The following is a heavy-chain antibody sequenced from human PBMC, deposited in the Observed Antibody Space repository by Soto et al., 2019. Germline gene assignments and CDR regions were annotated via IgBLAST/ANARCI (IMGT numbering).Heavy chain of an antibody. J-gene: IGHJ4*02. V-gene: IGHV3-23*01. D-gene: IGHD3-9*01. CDR3: AKVRIPRSVDDILTGYYLDY. CDR2: ISGSGGST. CDR1: GFTFSSYA. Sequence: GGSLRLSCAASGFTFSSYAMSWVRQAPGKGLEWVSAISGSGGSTYYEDSVKGRFAISRDNSKNTPYLQMNSLRAEDTAVYYCAKVRIPRSVDDILTGYYLDYWGQGTLVTVSS.